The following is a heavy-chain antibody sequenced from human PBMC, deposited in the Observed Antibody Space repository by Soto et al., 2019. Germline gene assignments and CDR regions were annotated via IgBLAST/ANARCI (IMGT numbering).Heavy chain of an antibody. CDR3: AKGGPTFLNWFGP. J-gene: IGHJ5*02. V-gene: IGHV3-23*01. Sequence: GGSVRLSCAASGFTFNSYAMNWVRQAPGKGLEWISVISNSGHSAYYADSVKGRFTISRDNSKNTLYLQIKSLRAEDTAAYYCAKGGPTFLNWFGPWGQGTLVTVSS. CDR1: GFTFNSYA. CDR2: ISNSGHSA. D-gene: IGHD5-12*01.